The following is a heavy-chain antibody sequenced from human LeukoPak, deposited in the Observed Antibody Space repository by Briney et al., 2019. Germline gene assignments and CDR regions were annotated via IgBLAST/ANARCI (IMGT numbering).Heavy chain of an antibody. CDR3: AREYSSNSGRGIDY. D-gene: IGHD6-13*01. V-gene: IGHV3-23*01. CDR2: ISSSGGST. CDR1: GFTFSSYA. Sequence: GGSLRLSCAASGFTFSSYAMSWVRQAPGKGLEWVSAISSSGGSTYYADSVKGRFTISRDNAKNSLYLQMNSLRAEDTAVYYCAREYSSNSGRGIDYWGQGVVVTVSS. J-gene: IGHJ4*02.